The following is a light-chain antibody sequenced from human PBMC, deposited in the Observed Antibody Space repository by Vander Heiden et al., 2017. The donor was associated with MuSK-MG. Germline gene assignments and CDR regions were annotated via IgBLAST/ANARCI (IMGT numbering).Light chain of an antibody. CDR3: QQSKSYPRT. CDR1: QGIHDY. V-gene: IGKV1-9*01. CDR2: TAS. J-gene: IGKJ4*02. Sequence: DIQLTQSPGFLSASVGDRITIPCRASQGIHDYLAWYQQKAGKAPNLLISTASTLQSGVPSRFSGSGSGTEFTLTISSLQPEDFATYYCQQSKSYPRTFGEGTKVEI.